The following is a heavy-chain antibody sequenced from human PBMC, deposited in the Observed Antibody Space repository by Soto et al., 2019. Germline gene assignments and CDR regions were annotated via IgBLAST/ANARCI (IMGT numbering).Heavy chain of an antibody. J-gene: IGHJ6*02. D-gene: IGHD2-15*01. CDR1: GYTFTGYY. CDR3: ARDGPVVVAATYYYYGMDV. V-gene: IGHV1-2*04. Sequence: ASVKVSFKASGYTFTGYYMHWVRQAPGQGLEWMGWINPNSGGTNYAQKFQGWVTMTRDTSISTAYMELSRLRSDDTAVYYCARDGPVVVAATYYYYGMDVWGQGTTVTVSS. CDR2: INPNSGGT.